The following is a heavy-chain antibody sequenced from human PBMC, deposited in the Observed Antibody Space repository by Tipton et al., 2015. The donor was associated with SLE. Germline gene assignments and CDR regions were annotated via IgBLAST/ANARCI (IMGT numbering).Heavy chain of an antibody. CDR3: AKDGGAVAGYYYYYRDV. Sequence: QLVQSGGGLVQPGGSLRLSCAASGFTFSSYGMPWVRQAPGKGLEWVAVISYDGSNKYYADSVKGRFTISRDNSKNTLYLQMNSLRAEDTAVYYCAKDGGAVAGYYYYYRDVWGKGTTVTVSS. V-gene: IGHV3-30*18. CDR2: ISYDGSNK. CDR1: GFTFSSYG. J-gene: IGHJ6*03. D-gene: IGHD6-19*01.